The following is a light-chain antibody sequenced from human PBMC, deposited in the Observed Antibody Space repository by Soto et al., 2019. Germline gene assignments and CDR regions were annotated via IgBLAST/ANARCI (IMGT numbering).Light chain of an antibody. Sequence: VVLTQSPATLSVSPGKRATLSCRASENINTYLAWYQQKPGQAPKLLIYDASNRATGIPARFSASGSGTDFTLTISSLEPEDFAVYYCQHRNNWPLTFGGGTKVEIK. J-gene: IGKJ4*01. CDR2: DAS. CDR1: ENINTY. CDR3: QHRNNWPLT. V-gene: IGKV3-11*01.